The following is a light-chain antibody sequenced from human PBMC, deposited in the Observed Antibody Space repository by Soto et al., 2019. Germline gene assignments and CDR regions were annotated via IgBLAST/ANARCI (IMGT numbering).Light chain of an antibody. Sequence: QSVLTQPASVSGSPGQSITISCTGTSSDVGAYSYVSWYQQHPGKAPKLMIYEVSSRPSGISDRFSGSKSGNTASLTISGLQAEDEADYYCAAWDDSLNGLVFGGGTQLTVL. J-gene: IGLJ2*01. CDR2: EVS. CDR3: AAWDDSLNGLV. CDR1: SSDVGAYSY. V-gene: IGLV2-14*01.